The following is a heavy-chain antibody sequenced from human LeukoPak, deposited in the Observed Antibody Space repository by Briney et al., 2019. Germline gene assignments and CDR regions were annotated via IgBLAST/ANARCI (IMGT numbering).Heavy chain of an antibody. Sequence: GASVKVSCKASGGTFTSYAISWVRQAPGQGREWMGRIIPIFGTANYAQKFQGRVTITTDESTSTAYMELSSLRSEDTAVYYCARGGNYGDYGYFDLWGRGTLVTVSS. J-gene: IGHJ2*01. CDR1: GGTFTSYA. V-gene: IGHV1-69*05. CDR2: IIPIFGTA. CDR3: ARGGNYGDYGYFDL. D-gene: IGHD4-17*01.